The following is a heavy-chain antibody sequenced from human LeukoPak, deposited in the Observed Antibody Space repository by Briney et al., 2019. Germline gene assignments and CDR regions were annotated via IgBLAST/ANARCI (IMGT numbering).Heavy chain of an antibody. CDR3: ATGGDGEAFDI. Sequence: GGSLRLSCAASGFTFSSYAMHWVRQAPGKGLEWVAVISYDGSNKYYADSVKGRFTISRDNSKNSLYLQMNSLRAEDTAVYYCATGGDGEAFDIWGQGTMVTVSS. J-gene: IGHJ3*02. CDR1: GFTFSSYA. D-gene: IGHD2-21*02. V-gene: IGHV3-30-3*01. CDR2: ISYDGSNK.